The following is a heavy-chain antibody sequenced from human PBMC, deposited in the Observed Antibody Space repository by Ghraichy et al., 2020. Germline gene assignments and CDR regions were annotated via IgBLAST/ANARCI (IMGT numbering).Heavy chain of an antibody. J-gene: IGHJ6*02. Sequence: GGSLRLSCVASGFIFRNKAMSWVRQAPGKGLEWVSAISGIGSSTYYADSVKGRFSISRDDSKNTLYLQMNSLRVEDTAVYYCVSVAADKGIYYYGMDVWGQGTTVTVSS. CDR1: GFIFRNKA. D-gene: IGHD2-15*01. V-gene: IGHV3-23*01. CDR2: ISGIGSST. CDR3: VSVAADKGIYYYGMDV.